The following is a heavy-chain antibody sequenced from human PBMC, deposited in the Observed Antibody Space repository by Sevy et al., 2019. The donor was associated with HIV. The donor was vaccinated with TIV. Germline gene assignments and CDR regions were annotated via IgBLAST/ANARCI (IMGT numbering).Heavy chain of an antibody. D-gene: IGHD7-27*01. CDR3: ARDDHWAFDY. CDR1: GFSLINYA. V-gene: IGHV3-48*01. J-gene: IGHJ4*02. Sequence: GGSLRLSCKGTGFSLINYAIHWVRQAPGKGLEWVSYISSSSGTIRYADSVKGRLTISRDNAKNSLFLQMNSLRAEDTAVYYCARDDHWAFDYWGQGALVTVSS. CDR2: ISSSSGTI.